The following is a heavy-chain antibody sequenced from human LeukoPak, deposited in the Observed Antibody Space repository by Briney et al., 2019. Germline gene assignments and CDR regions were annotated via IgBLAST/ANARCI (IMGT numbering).Heavy chain of an antibody. CDR3: ARERGYFYY. CDR1: GFTFSSYA. J-gene: IGHJ4*02. D-gene: IGHD3-10*01. CDR2: ISYDGSNK. Sequence: PGRSLRLSCAASGFTFSSYAMHWVRQAPGKGLEWVAVISYDGSNKYYADSVKGRFTISRDNSKNTLYLQMNSLRAEDTAVYYCARERGYFYYWGQGTLVTVSS. V-gene: IGHV3-30-3*01.